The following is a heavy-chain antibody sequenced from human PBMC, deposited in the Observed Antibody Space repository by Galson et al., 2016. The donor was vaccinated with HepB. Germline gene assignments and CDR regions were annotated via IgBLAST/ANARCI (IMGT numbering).Heavy chain of an antibody. D-gene: IGHD4-17*01. Sequence: SETLSLTCGVSGGSFTDNFWSWIRQPPGKRLEWIGYIHYTGSTKYNPSLKSRVTISVDTSKNQFSLKLSSVTAAATAVYYCARDRDATTVDWYFDLWGRGNLVRVSS. CDR1: GGSFTDNF. V-gene: IGHV4-59*01. J-gene: IGHJ2*01. CDR2: IHYTGST. CDR3: ARDRDATTVDWYFDL.